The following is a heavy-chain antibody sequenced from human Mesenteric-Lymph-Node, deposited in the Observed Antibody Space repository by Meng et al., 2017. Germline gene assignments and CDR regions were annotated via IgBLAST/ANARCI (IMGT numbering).Heavy chain of an antibody. CDR1: GLTFSSYA. D-gene: IGHD7-27*01. V-gene: IGHV3-30*01. J-gene: IGHJ4*02. CDR3: ARELGFAGY. Sequence: VELVGSGGGVVQPGRSLRLSCAASGLTFSSYAMHWVRQAPGKGLEWVAVISYDGSNKYYADSVKGRFTISRDNSKNTLYLQMNSLRAEDTAVYYCARELGFAGYWGQGTLVTVSS. CDR2: ISYDGSNK.